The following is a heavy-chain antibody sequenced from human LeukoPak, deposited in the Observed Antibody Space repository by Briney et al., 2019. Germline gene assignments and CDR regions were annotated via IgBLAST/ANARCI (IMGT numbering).Heavy chain of an antibody. CDR1: GYSFTSYW. CDR2: IYPGDSDT. Sequence: GESLKISCKGPGYSFTSYWIGWVRQMPGKGLEWMGIIYPGDSDTRYSSSFQGQVTISADKSISTAYLQWSSLKASDTAMYYCASGYSSSRYYFDYWGQGTLVTVSS. CDR3: ASGYSSSRYYFDY. J-gene: IGHJ4*02. V-gene: IGHV5-51*01. D-gene: IGHD6-13*01.